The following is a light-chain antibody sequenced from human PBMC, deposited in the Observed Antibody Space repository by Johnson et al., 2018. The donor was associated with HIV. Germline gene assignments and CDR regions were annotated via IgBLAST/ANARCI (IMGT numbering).Light chain of an antibody. CDR1: SSNIGNNF. J-gene: IGLJ1*01. V-gene: IGLV1-51*01. Sequence: QSVLTQPPSVSAAPGQKVTISCSGSSSNIGNNFVSWYQQLPGRAPKLLIYDNNKRPSGIPDRFSGSKSGTSATLGITGLQTGDEADYYCGTWDSSLRVGVFGTVTKVTVL. CDR3: GTWDSSLRVGV. CDR2: DNN.